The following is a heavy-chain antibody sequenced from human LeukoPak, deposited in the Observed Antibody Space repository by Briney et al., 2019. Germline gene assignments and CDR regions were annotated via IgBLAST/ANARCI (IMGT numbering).Heavy chain of an antibody. D-gene: IGHD2-2*01. CDR3: AREWGIVVVPAAPDY. J-gene: IGHJ4*02. V-gene: IGHV3-30*01. Sequence: GGSLRLSCVASGFDFNKYWMTWVRQAPGKGLEWVAVISYDGSNKYYADSVKGRFTISRDNSKNTLYLQMNSLRAEDTAVYYCAREWGIVVVPAAPDYWGQGTLVTVSS. CDR1: GFDFNKYW. CDR2: ISYDGSNK.